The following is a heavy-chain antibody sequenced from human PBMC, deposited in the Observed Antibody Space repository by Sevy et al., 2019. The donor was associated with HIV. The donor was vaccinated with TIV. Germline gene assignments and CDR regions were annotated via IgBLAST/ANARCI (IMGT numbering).Heavy chain of an antibody. D-gene: IGHD2-15*01. J-gene: IGHJ1*01. CDR2: IYYSGNT. V-gene: IGHV4-39*01. CDR3: ATRLGYCSGSSCYPPEYFHH. CDR1: GGSISSSSYY. Sequence: SETLSLTCIVSGGSISSSSYYWGWIRQPPGKGLEWIGSIYYSGNTYYNPSLKSRVTISVDTSKKQFSLELSSVTAADTAVYYCATRLGYCSGSSCYPPEYFHHWGQGTLVTVSS.